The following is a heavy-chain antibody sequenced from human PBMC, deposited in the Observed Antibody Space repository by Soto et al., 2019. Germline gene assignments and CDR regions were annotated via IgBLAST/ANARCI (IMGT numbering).Heavy chain of an antibody. CDR2: ISYDGSNK. CDR3: AKEPPWLELRLNYGMDV. D-gene: IGHD1-7*01. Sequence: GGSLRLSCAASGFTFSSYGMHWVRQAPGKGLEWVAVISYDGSNKYYADSVKGRFTISRDNSKNTLYLQMNSLRAEDTAVYYCAKEPPWLELRLNYGMDVWGQGTTVTVSS. CDR1: GFTFSSYG. V-gene: IGHV3-30*18. J-gene: IGHJ6*02.